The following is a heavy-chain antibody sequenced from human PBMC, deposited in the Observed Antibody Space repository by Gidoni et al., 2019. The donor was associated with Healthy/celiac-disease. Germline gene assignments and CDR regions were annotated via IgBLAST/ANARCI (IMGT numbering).Heavy chain of an antibody. D-gene: IGHD6-19*01. V-gene: IGHV3-21*01. CDR2: ISSSSSYI. J-gene: IGHJ4*02. Sequence: VQLVESGGGLVQPGGSLRTPWAGSGFTFSSYSMNWVRQAPGKGLEWVSSISSSSSYIYYADSVKGRFTISRDNAKNSLYLQMNSLRAEDTAVYYCTRGGAVADLDYWGQGTLVTVSS. CDR3: TRGGAVADLDY. CDR1: GFTFSSYS.